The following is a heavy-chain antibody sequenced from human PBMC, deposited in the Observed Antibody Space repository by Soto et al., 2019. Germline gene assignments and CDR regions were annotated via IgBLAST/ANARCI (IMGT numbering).Heavy chain of an antibody. J-gene: IGHJ6*02. CDR3: TRDQASRSTYLRMDV. Sequence: LRLSCTASGFTFGDYAMSWFRQAPGKGLEWVGFIRSKAYGETTEYAASVKGRFTISRDDSKSIAYLQMNSLKTEDTAVYYCTRDQASRSTYLRMDVWGQGTTVTVSS. CDR2: IRSKAYGETT. V-gene: IGHV3-49*03. CDR1: GFTFGDYA. D-gene: IGHD2-2*01.